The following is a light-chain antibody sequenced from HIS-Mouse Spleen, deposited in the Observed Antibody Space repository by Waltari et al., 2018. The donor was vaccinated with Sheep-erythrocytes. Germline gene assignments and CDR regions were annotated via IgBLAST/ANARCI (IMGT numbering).Light chain of an antibody. J-gene: IGLJ1*01. CDR2: DVS. Sequence: QSALTQPRSVSGSPGQSVTISCTGTSSAVGGYNYVSWYQQHPGKDPNLLISDVSKRPSGVPDRFSGSKSGNTASLTISGLQAEDEADYYCCSYAGSYNHVFATGTKVTVL. V-gene: IGLV2-11*01. CDR3: CSYAGSYNHV. CDR1: SSAVGGYNY.